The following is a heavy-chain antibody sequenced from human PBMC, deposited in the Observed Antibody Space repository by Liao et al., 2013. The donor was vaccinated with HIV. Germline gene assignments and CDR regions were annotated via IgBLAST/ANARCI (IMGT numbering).Heavy chain of an antibody. J-gene: IGHJ5*02. CDR3: AREEATSHYNYFDP. D-gene: IGHD1-26*01. CDR2: ISTSGIT. Sequence: QVQLQESGPGLVKPSETLSLTCTVSGGSITRNYWIWIRQPSGKGLEWIGRISTSGITNYNPSLKSRVTLSIDTSKNQFSLKLTSVTAADTAVYYCAREEATSHYNYFDPWGQGILVTVSS. V-gene: IGHV4-4*07. CDR1: GGSITRNY.